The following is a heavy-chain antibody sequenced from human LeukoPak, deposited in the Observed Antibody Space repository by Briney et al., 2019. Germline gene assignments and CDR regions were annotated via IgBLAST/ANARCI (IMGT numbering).Heavy chain of an antibody. CDR1: GGSISSGGYS. CDR3: ARRPMYYYGSGSYYPPRTYYYYGMDV. V-gene: IGHV4-30-2*01. Sequence: SQTLSLTCAVSGGSISSGGYSWSWIRQPPGKGLEWIGYIYHSGSTYYNPSLKSRVTISVDRSKNQFSLKLSSVTAADTAVYYCARRPMYYYGSGSYYPPRTYYYYGMDVWGQGTTVTVSS. D-gene: IGHD3-10*01. J-gene: IGHJ6*02. CDR2: IYHSGST.